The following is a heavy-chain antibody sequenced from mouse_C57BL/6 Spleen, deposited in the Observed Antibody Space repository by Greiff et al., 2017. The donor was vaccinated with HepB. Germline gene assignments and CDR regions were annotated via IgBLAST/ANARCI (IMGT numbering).Heavy chain of an antibody. J-gene: IGHJ4*01. CDR3: ARDYAMDY. CDR2: IYPGDGDT. V-gene: IGHV1-80*01. CDR1: GYAFSSYW. Sequence: VKVVESGAELVKPGASVKISCKASGYAFSSYWMNWVKQRPGKGLEWIGQIYPGDGDTNYNGKFKGKATLTADKSSSTAYMQLSSLTSEDSAVYFCARDYAMDYWGQGTSVTVSS.